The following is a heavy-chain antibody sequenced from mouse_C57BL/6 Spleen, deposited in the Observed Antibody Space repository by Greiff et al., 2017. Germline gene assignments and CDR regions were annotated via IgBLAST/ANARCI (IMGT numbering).Heavy chain of an antibody. CDR2: IYPGDGDT. Sequence: VQLQQSGAELVKPGASVKLSCTASGFAFSSYCMCWVHQRPGKGLEWIGQIYPGDGDTYYNGKFKGKATLTEDKSTSTAYMQLSSLTSEDSAVYFCARIYYDYDGSWFADWGQGTLVTVSA. CDR1: GFAFSSYC. CDR3: ARIYYDYDGSWFAD. V-gene: IGHV1-80*01. J-gene: IGHJ3*01. D-gene: IGHD2-4*01.